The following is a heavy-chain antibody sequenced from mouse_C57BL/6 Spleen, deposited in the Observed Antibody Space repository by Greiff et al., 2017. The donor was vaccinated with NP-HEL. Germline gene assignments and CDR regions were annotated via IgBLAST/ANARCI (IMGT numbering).Heavy chain of an antibody. V-gene: IGHV1-19*01. Sequence: EVQLQQSGPVLVKPGASVKMSCKASGYTFTDYYMNWVKQSHGKSLEWIGVINPYNGGTSYNQKFKGKATLTVDKSSSTAYMELNSLTSEDSAVYYCAGYGYDAWFAYWGQGTLVTVSA. CDR2: INPYNGGT. J-gene: IGHJ3*01. CDR1: GYTFTDYY. CDR3: AGYGYDAWFAY. D-gene: IGHD2-2*01.